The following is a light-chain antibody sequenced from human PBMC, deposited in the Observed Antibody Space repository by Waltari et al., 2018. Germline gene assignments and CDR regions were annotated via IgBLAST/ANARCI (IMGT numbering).Light chain of an antibody. CDR1: SSNIGAGYD. CDR2: GNN. Sequence: QSVLTQPPSVSEAPGQRVTISCTGSSSNIGAGYDVHWYQQLPGTVPKLLIDGNNNRPSGVPDRFSGSKSGTSASLAITGLQAEDEADYYCQSYDRSLSGWVFGGGTKLTVL. V-gene: IGLV1-40*01. J-gene: IGLJ3*02. CDR3: QSYDRSLSGWV.